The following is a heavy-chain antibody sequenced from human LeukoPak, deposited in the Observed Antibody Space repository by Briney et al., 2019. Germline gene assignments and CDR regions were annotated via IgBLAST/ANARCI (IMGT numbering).Heavy chain of an antibody. Sequence: SETLSLTCTVFGGPISGYYWNWIRQVPGKGLEWIGFLHHSGSTDYNPSLQSRVTISVDTSKNQLSLKLRSVTAADTAVYYCARDLSGFSDAFDIWGQGTMVTVSS. CDR3: ARDLSGFSDAFDI. V-gene: IGHV4-59*01. CDR1: GGPISGYY. CDR2: LHHSGST. D-gene: IGHD3-10*01. J-gene: IGHJ3*02.